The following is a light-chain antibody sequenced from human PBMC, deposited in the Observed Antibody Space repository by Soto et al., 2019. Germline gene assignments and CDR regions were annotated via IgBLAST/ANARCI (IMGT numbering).Light chain of an antibody. CDR3: QQHENPPIT. Sequence: DIQMTQSPSTLSAFLGDRVTISCQASQDIMHFLXWXXQXXXXAXXXXXXDASSLVTGVPSRFSGSGSGTDFTFTISSLQPEDIGTYYCQQHENPPITFGQGTRLEIK. CDR2: DAS. J-gene: IGKJ5*01. CDR1: QDIMHF. V-gene: IGKV1-33*01.